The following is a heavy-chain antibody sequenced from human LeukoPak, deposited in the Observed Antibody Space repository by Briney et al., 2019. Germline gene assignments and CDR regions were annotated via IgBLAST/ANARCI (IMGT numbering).Heavy chain of an antibody. CDR2: ISWNSGST. CDR1: GFTFDDYA. Sequence: GGSLRLSCAASGFTFDDYAMHWVRQAPGKGLEWVSGISWNSGSTYYADSVKGRFTISRDNSKNSLYLQMNSLRTEDTALYYCAKDRRGSSSWYDYWGQGTLVTVSS. D-gene: IGHD6-13*01. V-gene: IGHV3-43*02. J-gene: IGHJ4*02. CDR3: AKDRRGSSSWYDY.